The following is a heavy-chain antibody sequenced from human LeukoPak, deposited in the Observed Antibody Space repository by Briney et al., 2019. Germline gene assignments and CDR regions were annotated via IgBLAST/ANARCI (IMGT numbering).Heavy chain of an antibody. CDR3: VRHAGRDGGQ. V-gene: IGHV3-11*01. D-gene: IGHD5-24*01. J-gene: IGHJ4*02. CDR1: GFSFGGHY. Sequence: GGSLRLSCAASGFSFGGHYMSWLRQAPGKGPGWISYISGNGGDIAYADSVKGRFTISRDNAKNSLHLQMNSLRVEDTAVYHCVRHAGRDGGQWGQGALIAVSS. CDR2: ISGNGGDI.